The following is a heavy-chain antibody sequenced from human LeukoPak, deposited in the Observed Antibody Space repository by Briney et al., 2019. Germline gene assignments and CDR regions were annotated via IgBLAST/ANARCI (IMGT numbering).Heavy chain of an antibody. D-gene: IGHD3-10*01. V-gene: IGHV3-74*01. CDR2: MNSDGSST. Sequence: QPGGSLRLSCAASGFTFSTFWMHWVRQAPGKGPVWVSCMNSDGSSTTYADSVKGRFTISRDNAKDTLFLQMTSLRVEDTAVYSCASLLTPYHGSGGGGMDVWGQGTTVTVSS. CDR3: ASLLTPYHGSGGGGMDV. CDR1: GFTFSTFW. J-gene: IGHJ6*02.